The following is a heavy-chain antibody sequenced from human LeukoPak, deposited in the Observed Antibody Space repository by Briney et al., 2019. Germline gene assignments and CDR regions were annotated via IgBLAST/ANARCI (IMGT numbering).Heavy chain of an antibody. CDR2: IYTGGTT. CDR1: GGSTSNHF. CDR3: TKATKWLAFDD. J-gene: IGHJ4*02. D-gene: IGHD6-19*01. V-gene: IGHV4-59*11. Sequence: SETLSLTCAVYGGSTSNHFWSWIRQPPGKGLEWIGNIYTGGTTNYNPSLKSGVTISIDTSKNQLSLHLASVTAADTAVYYCTKATKWLAFDDWGRGTLVTVSS.